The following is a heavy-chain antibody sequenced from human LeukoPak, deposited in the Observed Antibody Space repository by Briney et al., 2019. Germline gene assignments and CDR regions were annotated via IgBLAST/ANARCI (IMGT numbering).Heavy chain of an antibody. V-gene: IGHV3-15*01. CDR3: TTDPGWQQLAN. CDR1: GFTFSSHN. Sequence: GGSLRLSCAASGFTFSSHNMNWVRQAPGKGLEWVGRIKSKTDGGTTDYAAPVKGRFTISRDDSKNTLYLQMNSLKTEDTAVYYCTTDPGWQQLANWGQGTLVTVSS. D-gene: IGHD6-13*01. J-gene: IGHJ4*02. CDR2: IKSKTDGGTT.